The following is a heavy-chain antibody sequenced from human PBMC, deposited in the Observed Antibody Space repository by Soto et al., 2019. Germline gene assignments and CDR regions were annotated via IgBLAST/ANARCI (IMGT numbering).Heavy chain of an antibody. CDR3: AKWRDIVVVPAEFDY. Sequence: EVQLLESGGGLVQPGGSLRLSYAASGFTFSSYAMSWVRQAPGKGLEWVSAISGSGGSTYYADSVKGRFTISRDNSKNTLYLQMNSLRAEDTAVYYCAKWRDIVVVPAEFDYWGQGTLVTVSS. V-gene: IGHV3-23*01. J-gene: IGHJ4*02. D-gene: IGHD2-2*01. CDR1: GFTFSSYA. CDR2: ISGSGGST.